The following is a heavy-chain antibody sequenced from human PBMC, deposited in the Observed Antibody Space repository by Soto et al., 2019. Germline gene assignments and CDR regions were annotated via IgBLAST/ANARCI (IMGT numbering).Heavy chain of an antibody. J-gene: IGHJ3*02. D-gene: IGHD4-17*01. CDR3: TSIPTVTHPHDLFDI. V-gene: IGHV3-7*01. Sequence: DSVKGRFTISRDNAKNSLYLQMNSLRAEDTAVYYCTSIPTVTHPHDLFDIWGQGTMVTVSS.